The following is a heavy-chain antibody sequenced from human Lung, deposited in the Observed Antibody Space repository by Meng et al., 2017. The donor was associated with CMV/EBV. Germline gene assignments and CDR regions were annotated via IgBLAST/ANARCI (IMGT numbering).Heavy chain of an antibody. CDR1: GGSFSGYY. Sequence: SXTXSLXCAVYGGSFSGYYWSWIRQPPGKGLEWIGEINHSGSTNCNPSLKSRVTISVDTSKNQFSLKLSSVTAADTAVYYCARGGFTYDFWSGYDFDYWGQGTLVTVSS. J-gene: IGHJ4*02. D-gene: IGHD3-3*01. V-gene: IGHV4-34*01. CDR2: INHSGST. CDR3: ARGGFTYDFWSGYDFDY.